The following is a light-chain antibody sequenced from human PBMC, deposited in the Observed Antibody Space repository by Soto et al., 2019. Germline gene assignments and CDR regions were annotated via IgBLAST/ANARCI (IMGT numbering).Light chain of an antibody. CDR1: QRVRSNY. V-gene: IGKV3-20*01. Sequence: EIVLTQSPATLSLSPGERATLSCRASQRVRSNYLAWYQQKPGQAPRRLIYGASSRATGIPDRFTGSGSGTDFTLTISRMEPEDFAVYYCQQYGGSPTFGEGTRLEIK. CDR3: QQYGGSPT. CDR2: GAS. J-gene: IGKJ5*01.